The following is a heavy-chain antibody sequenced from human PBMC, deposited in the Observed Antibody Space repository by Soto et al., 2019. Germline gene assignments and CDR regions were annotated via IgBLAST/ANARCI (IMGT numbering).Heavy chain of an antibody. V-gene: IGHV1-8*01. D-gene: IGHD2-15*01. J-gene: IGHJ2*01. CDR3: ARGLVVVSATYWYFDL. CDR1: GYTFTSYD. CDR2: MNPNSGKA. Sequence: QVQLVQSGAEVKKPGASVKVSCKASGYTFTSYDINWVRQAAGQGLEWIGWMNPNSGKAVYAQKFQGRVTMPGNTSISTAYMELSSLRSDDTAVYFCARGLVVVSATYWYFDLWGRGTLVTVSS.